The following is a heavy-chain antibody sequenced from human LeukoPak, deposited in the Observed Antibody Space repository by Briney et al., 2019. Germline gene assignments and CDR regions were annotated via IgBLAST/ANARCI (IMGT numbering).Heavy chain of an antibody. CDR2: IKQDGSEK. D-gene: IGHD6-6*01. J-gene: IGHJ6*04. CDR3: AKGPDRLASSSSMDV. V-gene: IGHV3-7*03. Sequence: PGGSLRLSCAASGFTFSSYWMSWVRQAPGKGLEWVANIKQDGSEKYYVDSVKGRFTISRDNSKNTLYLQMNSLRAEDTAVYYCAKGPDRLASSSSMDVWGKGTTVTVSS. CDR1: GFTFSSYW.